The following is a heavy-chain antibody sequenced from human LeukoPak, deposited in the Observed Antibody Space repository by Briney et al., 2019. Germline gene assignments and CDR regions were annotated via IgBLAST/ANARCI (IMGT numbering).Heavy chain of an antibody. CDR1: GLTVSSSY. D-gene: IGHD3-22*01. CDR2: ICNDGST. CDR3: ANSGFNYYFGMDV. Sequence: PGGSLRLSCAASGLTVSSSYMSWVRQAPGKGLEWVSIICNDGSTYYTDSMKGRFTISRDNSKNTLYLQMNSLRAEDTAVYYCANSGFNYYFGMDVWGQGTTVTVSS. J-gene: IGHJ6*02. V-gene: IGHV3-53*01.